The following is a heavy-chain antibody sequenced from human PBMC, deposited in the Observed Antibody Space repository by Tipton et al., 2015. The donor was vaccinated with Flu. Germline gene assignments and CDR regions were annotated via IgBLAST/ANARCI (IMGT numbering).Heavy chain of an antibody. V-gene: IGHV5-51*01. D-gene: IGHD2-2*02. CDR3: ARQDCSSGTCYIDY. CDR1: KYSFTSYW. J-gene: IGHJ4*02. CDR2: IYPDDSDT. Sequence: VQLVQSGAEVKKPGESLKISCKDSKYSFTSYWIGWVRQMPGKGLEWMGIIYPDDSDTRYSPSFRGQVTISADKSSSTAYLQWSSLKASDTAIYYCARQDCSSGTCYIDYWGQGTLITVSS.